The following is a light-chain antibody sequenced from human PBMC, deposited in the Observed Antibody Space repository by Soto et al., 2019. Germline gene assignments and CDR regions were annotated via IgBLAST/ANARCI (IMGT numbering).Light chain of an antibody. J-gene: IGKJ1*01. CDR2: GAS. V-gene: IGKV3-20*01. CDR1: QSITNNY. CDR3: KQYNRYWT. Sequence: EIVLTHSQGTLSFSPLEIANLSCRASQSITNNYLAWYQQKPGRAHRLLIYGASSRATGIPDRFSGSGSGTDFTLTISSLFPDDFATYYCKQYNRYWTFGQGTKVDIK.